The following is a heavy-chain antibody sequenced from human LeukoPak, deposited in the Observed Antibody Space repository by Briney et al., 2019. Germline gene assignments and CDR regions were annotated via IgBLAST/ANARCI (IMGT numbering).Heavy chain of an antibody. V-gene: IGHV4-34*01. CDR3: ARDDSSSSIDY. J-gene: IGHJ4*02. D-gene: IGHD6-6*01. CDR1: GGSFSGYY. CDR2: INHSGST. Sequence: SETLSLTCAVYGGSFSGYYWGWIRQPPGKGLEWIGEINHSGSTNYNPSLKRRVTISVDTSKNQFSLKLSSVTAADTAVYYCARDDSSSSIDYWGQGTLVTVSS.